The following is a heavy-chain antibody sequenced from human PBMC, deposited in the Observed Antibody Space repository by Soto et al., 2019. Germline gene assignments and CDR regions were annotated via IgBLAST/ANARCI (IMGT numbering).Heavy chain of an antibody. J-gene: IGHJ3*02. V-gene: IGHV3-15*01. CDR1: GFTFSNAW. CDR2: IKSKTDGGTT. CDR3: TTDPNGGIAVAADLDAFDI. Sequence: PGGSLRLSCAASGFTFSNAWMSWVRQAPGKGREWVGRIKSKTDGGTTDYAAPVKGRFTISRDDSKNTLYLQMNSLKTEDTAVYYCTTDPNGGIAVAADLDAFDIWGQGTMVTVSS. D-gene: IGHD6-19*01.